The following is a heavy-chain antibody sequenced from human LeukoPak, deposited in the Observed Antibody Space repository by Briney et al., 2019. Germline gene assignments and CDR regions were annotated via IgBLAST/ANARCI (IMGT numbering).Heavy chain of an antibody. D-gene: IGHD6-6*01. CDR1: GGSISTSNYY. J-gene: IGHJ6*03. Sequence: SETLSLTCTVSGGSISTSNYYWGWIRQPPGKGLEWIGNIFYSGSTYYSPSLKSRVTISLDTSRNQFSLKLSSVTAADTAIYYCARDFSSSSTVYYYYYMDVWGKGTTVTVSS. CDR2: IFYSGST. V-gene: IGHV4-39*07. CDR3: ARDFSSSSTVYYYYYMDV.